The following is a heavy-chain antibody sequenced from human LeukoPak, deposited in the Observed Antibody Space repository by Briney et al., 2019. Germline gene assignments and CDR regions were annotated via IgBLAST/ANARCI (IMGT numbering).Heavy chain of an antibody. J-gene: IGHJ4*02. CDR1: GFTFSDYY. CDR2: ISSSGSTI. Sequence: GGSLRLSCAASGFTFSDYYMSWIRQAPGKGLEWVSYISSSGSTIYYADSVKGRFTISRDNAKNSLYLQMNSLRAEDTAVYYCARGGGTLRNYDSSGYCLSYFDYWGQGTLVTVSS. V-gene: IGHV3-11*01. D-gene: IGHD3-22*01. CDR3: ARGGGTLRNYDSSGYCLSYFDY.